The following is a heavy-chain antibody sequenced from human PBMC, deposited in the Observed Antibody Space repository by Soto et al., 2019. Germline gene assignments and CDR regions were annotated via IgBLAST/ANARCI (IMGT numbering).Heavy chain of an antibody. D-gene: IGHD1-26*01. CDR3: ARLKGGGNPGSGTFDY. CDR1: GFSFSSYG. J-gene: IGHJ4*02. Sequence: QVQLVESGGGVVQPGRSLRLSCTASGFSFSSYGMHWVRQAPGKGLEWVAVIWYNGNTKYYVDSVKGRFTISRDNSKNTLYLQLNSLRVEDTAIYYCARLKGGGNPGSGTFDYWCQGTLVTVSS. CDR2: IWYNGNTK. V-gene: IGHV3-33*01.